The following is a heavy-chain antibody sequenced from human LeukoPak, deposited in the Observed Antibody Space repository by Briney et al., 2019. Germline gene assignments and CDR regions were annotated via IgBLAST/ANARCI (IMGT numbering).Heavy chain of an antibody. CDR3: ARTTSQLLWFGELFPCDY. Sequence: ASVEVSCKASGYTFTSYGISWVQQAPGQGLEWMGWISAYNGNTNYAQKLQGRVTMTTDTSTSTAYMELRSLRSDDTAVYYCARTTSQLLWFGELFPCDYWGQGTLVTVSS. CDR2: ISAYNGNT. CDR1: GYTFTSYG. J-gene: IGHJ4*02. V-gene: IGHV1-18*01. D-gene: IGHD3-10*01.